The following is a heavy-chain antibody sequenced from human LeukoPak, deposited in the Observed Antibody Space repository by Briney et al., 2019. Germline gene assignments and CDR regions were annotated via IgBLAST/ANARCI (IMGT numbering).Heavy chain of an antibody. CDR2: ISAYNGNT. D-gene: IGHD4-17*01. J-gene: IGHJ6*02. CDR3: ALGDYGNYYYYGMDV. V-gene: IGHV1-18*01. CDR1: GYTFTSYG. Sequence: ASVTVSCKASGYTFTSYGISWVRQAPGQGLEWMGWISAYNGNTNYAQKLQGRVTMTTDTSTSTAYMELRSLRSDDTAVYYCALGDYGNYYYYGMDVWGQGTTVTVSS.